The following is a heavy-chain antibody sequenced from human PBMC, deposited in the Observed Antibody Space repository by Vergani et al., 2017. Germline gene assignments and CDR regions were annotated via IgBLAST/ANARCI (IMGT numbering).Heavy chain of an antibody. CDR2: IIPILGIA. Sequence: QVQLVQSGAEVKKPGSSVKVSCKASGGTFSSYAISWVRQAPGQGLEWMGRIIPILGIANYAQKFQGRVTITADKSTSTAYMELSSLRSEDTAVYYCERERITMVRGVIPYPHFFDYWGQGTLVTVSS. CDR3: ERERITMVRGVIPYPHFFDY. D-gene: IGHD3-10*01. CDR1: GGTFSSYA. J-gene: IGHJ4*02. V-gene: IGHV1-69*04.